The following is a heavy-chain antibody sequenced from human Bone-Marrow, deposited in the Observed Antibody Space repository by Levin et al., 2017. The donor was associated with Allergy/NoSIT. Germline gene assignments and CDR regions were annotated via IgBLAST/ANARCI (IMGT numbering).Heavy chain of an antibody. Sequence: GESLKISCKASGYSFSTYVINWVRQAPGQRLEWMGWIDAANSNTKYSQKFQGRVTITRDTSANTAYMELSSLRSEDAAVYYCAGGRQGCSGGSCYSFSWFDSWGQGTLVTVSS. D-gene: IGHD2-15*01. CDR3: AGGRQGCSGGSCYSFSWFDS. V-gene: IGHV1-3*01. J-gene: IGHJ5*01. CDR2: IDAANSNT. CDR1: GYSFSTYV.